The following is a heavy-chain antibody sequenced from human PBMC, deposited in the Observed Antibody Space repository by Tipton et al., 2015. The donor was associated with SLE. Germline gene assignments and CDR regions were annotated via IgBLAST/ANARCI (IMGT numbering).Heavy chain of an antibody. CDR2: IYYSGST. CDR3: ARRGLVGPERYFDL. D-gene: IGHD3/OR15-3a*01. J-gene: IGHJ2*01. V-gene: IGHV4-59*08. CDR1: GGSISSSY. Sequence: LRLSCTVSGGSISSSYWSWIRQPPGKGLEWIGYIYYSGSTNYNPSLKSRVTMFVDTSKNQFSLHLRSVTAADTAVFYCARRGLVGPERYFDLWGRGTLVTVSS.